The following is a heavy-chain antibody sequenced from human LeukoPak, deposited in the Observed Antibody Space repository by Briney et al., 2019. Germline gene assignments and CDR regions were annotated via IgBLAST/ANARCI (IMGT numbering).Heavy chain of an antibody. Sequence: SETLSLTCAVYGGSLSGYYWSWIRQPPGKGLGWIGEINHSGSTNYNPSLKSRVTIAVDTSKNQFSRKLSSVAAADTAVYYCGGGGREGRRLWYRLRPGYYYGMDVWGQETTVPVS. CDR2: INHSGST. CDR3: GGGGREGRRLWYRLRPGYYYGMDV. CDR1: GGSLSGYY. V-gene: IGHV4-34*01. J-gene: IGHJ6*01. D-gene: IGHD2-2*01.